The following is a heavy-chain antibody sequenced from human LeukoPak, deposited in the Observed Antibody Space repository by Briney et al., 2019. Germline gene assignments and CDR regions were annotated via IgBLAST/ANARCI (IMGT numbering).Heavy chain of an antibody. CDR2: IDHXGST. Sequence: SETLSLTCAVYGGAFSSXXXXXXRQXXXXXXXXXXQIDHXGSTNFNPSLXXXXXXSVDTTKKRVSLNLNSVTAADTAVYYCARVLLVTPVAAFDVWGQGTMVAVSS. CDR3: ARVLLVTPVAAFDV. V-gene: IGHV4-34*01. J-gene: IGHJ3*01. D-gene: IGHD4-23*01. CDR1: GGAFSSXX.